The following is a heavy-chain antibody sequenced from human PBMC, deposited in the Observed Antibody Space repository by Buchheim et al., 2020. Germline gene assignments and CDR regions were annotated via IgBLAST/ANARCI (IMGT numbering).Heavy chain of an antibody. CDR1: GFTFSSYA. V-gene: IGHV3-23*01. Sequence: EVQLLESGGGLVQPGGSLRLSCAASGFTFSSYAMSWVRQASGKGLEWVSAISASGNTYYADSVRGRFTISSDNSRNTLFLQMNSLRVEDTAVYYCAKGLSALNYFDSWGQGAL. D-gene: IGHD3-16*02. CDR2: ISASGNT. CDR3: AKGLSALNYFDS. J-gene: IGHJ4*02.